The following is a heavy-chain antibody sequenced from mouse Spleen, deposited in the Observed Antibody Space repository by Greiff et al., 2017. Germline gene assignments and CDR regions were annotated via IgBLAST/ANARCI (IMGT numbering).Heavy chain of an antibody. D-gene: IGHD3-2*01. V-gene: IGHV2-2*01. CDR3: VRDSSGYAMDY. CDR1: GFSLTSYG. CDR2: IWSGGST. J-gene: IGHJ4*01. Sequence: QVQLKESGPGLVQPSQSLSITCTVSGFSLTSYGVHWVRQSPGKGLEWLGVIWSGGSTDYNAAFISRLSISKDNSKSQVFFEMNSLQADDAAIDYFVRDSSGYAMDYWGQGTSVTVSS.